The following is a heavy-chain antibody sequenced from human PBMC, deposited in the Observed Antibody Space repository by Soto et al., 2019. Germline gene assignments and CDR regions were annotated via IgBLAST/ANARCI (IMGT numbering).Heavy chain of an antibody. D-gene: IGHD3-10*01. Sequence: ASAKLSCKASGYTFITYGVSWVRQAPGQGLDWLGWISTYNGNTRYAERLQGRVTMTTDTTTNTAYMELRNLRSDDTAVYYCARARIKSRGVHRHYYYYGMDVWGQGTTVTVSS. J-gene: IGHJ6*02. CDR1: GYTFITYG. CDR3: ARARIKSRGVHRHYYYYGMDV. V-gene: IGHV1-18*01. CDR2: ISTYNGNT.